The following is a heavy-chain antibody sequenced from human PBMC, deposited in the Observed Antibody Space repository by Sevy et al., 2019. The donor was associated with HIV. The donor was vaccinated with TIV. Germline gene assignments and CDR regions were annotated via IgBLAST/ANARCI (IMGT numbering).Heavy chain of an antibody. D-gene: IGHD3-10*01. CDR2: IKEDGSDK. Sequence: GGSLRLSCEVSGFTFGNYWMSWVRQAPGKGLEWVANIKEDGSDKYYEDSVDDRFTISRDNAKNSLFLQMNNLGADDTAVYYCVRRNYQDSGTYYGYYYMDVWGKGTTVTVSS. J-gene: IGHJ6*03. V-gene: IGHV3-7*01. CDR3: VRRNYQDSGTYYGYYYMDV. CDR1: GFTFGNYW.